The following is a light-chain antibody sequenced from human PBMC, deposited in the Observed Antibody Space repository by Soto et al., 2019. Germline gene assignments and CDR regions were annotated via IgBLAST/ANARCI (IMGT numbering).Light chain of an antibody. CDR2: DVS. V-gene: IGLV2-14*03. CDR3: SSYTSRRTYV. J-gene: IGLJ1*01. CDR1: SSDVGGYHY. Sequence: QSALTQPASVSGSPGQSITISCTGTSSDVGGYHYVSWYQHHPGKAPKLMIFDVSDRPSGVSNRFSGSKSGNTASLTISGLQAEDEADYFCSSYTSRRTYVFGTGTKVTVL.